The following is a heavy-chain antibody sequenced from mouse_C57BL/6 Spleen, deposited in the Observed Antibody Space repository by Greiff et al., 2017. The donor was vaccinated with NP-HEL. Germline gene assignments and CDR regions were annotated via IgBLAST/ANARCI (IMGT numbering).Heavy chain of an antibody. Sequence: QVQLQQPGAELVKPGASVKLSCKASGYTFTSYWMHWVKQRPGQGLEWIGMIHPNSGSTNYNEKFKSKATLTVDKSSSTAYMQLSSLTSEESAVYYCARDEEGGFAYWGQGTLVTVSA. CDR1: GYTFTSYW. V-gene: IGHV1-64*01. CDR3: ARDEEGGFAY. CDR2: IHPNSGST. J-gene: IGHJ3*01.